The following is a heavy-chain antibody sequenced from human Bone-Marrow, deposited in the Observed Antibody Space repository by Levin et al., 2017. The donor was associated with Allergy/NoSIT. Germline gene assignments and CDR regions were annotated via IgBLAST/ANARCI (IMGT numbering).Heavy chain of an antibody. CDR1: GGSFEGDY. J-gene: IGHJ5*01. Sequence: ESLKISCAVYGGSFEGDYCNWIRQSPGKGLEWIGEINHTGGTNYNPSLKSRVTMSVDTSKNQFSLKLTSVTAADTAVYYCARDETFNSWHVGWFDSWGQGTLVTVSS. CDR3: ARDETFNSWHVGWFDS. D-gene: IGHD6-13*01. CDR2: INHTGGT. V-gene: IGHV4-34*01.